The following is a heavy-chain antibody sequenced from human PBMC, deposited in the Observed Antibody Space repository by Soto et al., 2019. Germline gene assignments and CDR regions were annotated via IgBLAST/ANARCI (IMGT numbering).Heavy chain of an antibody. D-gene: IGHD6-19*01. V-gene: IGHV4-59*12. CDR2: IYYTGST. CDR3: ARGRHWLDY. CDR1: GGSISNYY. J-gene: IGHJ4*02. Sequence: QVQLQESGPGLVKPSETLSLTCTVSGGSISNYYWSWIRQPPGKGLEWIGYIYYTGSTNYNPSLKSRSNISVNTSQNPFFLGPSSVTAADTANYFCARGRHWLDYWGQGTLVTVSS.